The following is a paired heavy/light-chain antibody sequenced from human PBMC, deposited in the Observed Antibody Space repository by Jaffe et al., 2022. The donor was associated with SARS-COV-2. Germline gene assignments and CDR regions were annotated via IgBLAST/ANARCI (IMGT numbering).Heavy chain of an antibody. CDR3: AREYGAIVVVPAAMTRLEPTNHYGMDV. D-gene: IGHD2-2*01. Sequence: QVQLVQSGAEVKKPGASVKVSCKASGYTFTSYYMHWVRQAPGQGLEWMGIINPSGGSTSYAQKFQGRVTMTRDTSTSTVYMELSSLRSEDTAVYYCAREYGAIVVVPAAMTRLEPTNHYGMDVWGQGTTVTVSS. CDR1: GYTFTSYY. V-gene: IGHV1-46*01. CDR2: INPSGGST. J-gene: IGHJ6*02.
Light chain of an antibody. CDR2: DAS. CDR1: QSVSSY. J-gene: IGKJ2*01. Sequence: EIVLTQSPATLSLSPGERATLSCRASQSVSSYLAWYQQKPGQAPRLLIYDASNRATGIPARFSGSGSGTDFTLTISSLEPEDFAVYYCQQRSNWPRTTFGQGTKLEIK. CDR3: QQRSNWPRTT. V-gene: IGKV3-11*01.